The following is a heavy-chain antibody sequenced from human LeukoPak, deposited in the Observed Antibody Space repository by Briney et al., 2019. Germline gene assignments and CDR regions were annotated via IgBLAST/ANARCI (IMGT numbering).Heavy chain of an antibody. CDR1: GGSISSYY. J-gene: IGHJ6*03. V-gene: IGHV4-59*01. Sequence: PSETLSLTCTVSGGSISSYYWSWIRQPPGKGLEWIGYIYYSGSTNYNPSLKSRVTISVDTSKNQFSLKLSSVTAADTAVYYCARGLGGYYDFWSGYRNYYYYMDVWGKGTTVTVSS. CDR3: ARGLGGYYDFWSGYRNYYYYMDV. D-gene: IGHD3-3*01. CDR2: IYYSGST.